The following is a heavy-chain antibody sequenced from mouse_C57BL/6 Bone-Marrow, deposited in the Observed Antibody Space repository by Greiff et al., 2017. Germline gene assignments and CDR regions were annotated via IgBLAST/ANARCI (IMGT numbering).Heavy chain of an antibody. CDR1: GYTFTNYW. V-gene: IGHV1-63*01. Sequence: VQLQQSGAELVRPGTSVKMSCKASGYTFTNYWIGWAKQRPGHGLEWIGDIYPGGGYTNYNEQFKGKATLTADQSSSTAYMQFSILTSEDSAIYYCARFIYDYYAMDYWGQGTSVTVSS. J-gene: IGHJ4*01. CDR2: IYPGGGYT. D-gene: IGHD2-3*01. CDR3: ARFIYDYYAMDY.